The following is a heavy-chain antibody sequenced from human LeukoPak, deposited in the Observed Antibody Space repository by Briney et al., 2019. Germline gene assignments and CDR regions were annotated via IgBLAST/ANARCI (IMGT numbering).Heavy chain of an antibody. V-gene: IGHV3-33*01. CDR3: ARDGCGGDCYLADY. D-gene: IGHD2-21*02. J-gene: IGHJ4*02. Sequence: PGGSLRLSCAASGFIFSRYAMHWVRQAPGKGLEWVAVIWYDGSKKYYVDSVKGRFTISRDNSKNTLYLQMNSLRAEDAAVYYCARDGCGGDCYLADYWGQGTLVTVSS. CDR1: GFIFSRYA. CDR2: IWYDGSKK.